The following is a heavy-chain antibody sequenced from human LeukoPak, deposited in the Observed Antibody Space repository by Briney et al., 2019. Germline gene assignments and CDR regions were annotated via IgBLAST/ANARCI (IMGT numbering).Heavy chain of an antibody. D-gene: IGHD2-2*01. J-gene: IGHJ3*02. CDR1: GGSISSYY. V-gene: IGHV4-59*08. CDR3: ARRSCSSTSCYPLDAFDI. CDR2: VSYSGST. Sequence: SETLSLTCTVSGGSISSYYWSWIRQPPGKGLEWIGYVSYSGSTNCNPSLRSRVTISVDTSKNQFSLKLSSVTAADTAVYYCARRSCSSTSCYPLDAFDIWGQGTMVTVSS.